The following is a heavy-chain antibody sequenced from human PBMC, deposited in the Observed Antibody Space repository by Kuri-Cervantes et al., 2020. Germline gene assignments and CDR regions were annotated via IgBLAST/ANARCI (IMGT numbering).Heavy chain of an antibody. CDR1: GYTFTSYD. CDR2: MNPNSGNT. Sequence: ASVKVSCKASGYTFTSYDINWVRQATGQGLEWMGWMNPNSGNTGYAQKFQGRVSMTRNTSIGTAYMELSSLRSEDTAVYYCARVRYAPDRPKCSGGSCYYTYYHGMDVWGQGTAVTVSS. CDR3: ARVRYAPDRPKCSGGSCYYTYYHGMDV. J-gene: IGHJ6*02. V-gene: IGHV1-8*01. D-gene: IGHD2-15*01.